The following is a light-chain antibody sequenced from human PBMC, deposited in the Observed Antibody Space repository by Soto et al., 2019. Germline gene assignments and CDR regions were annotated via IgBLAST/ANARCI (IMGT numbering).Light chain of an antibody. V-gene: IGKV1-39*01. CDR3: QQSFNLPRT. CDR1: QSISSS. CDR2: AAS. J-gene: IGKJ1*01. Sequence: IQMTQSPSSLSASVGETITITCRASQSISSSLNWFQHRPGQPPKLLLFAASNLHAGVPPRFSGSGSGTSSSLTIRSLQPEDFATYYCQQSFNLPRTFGPGTKVDIK.